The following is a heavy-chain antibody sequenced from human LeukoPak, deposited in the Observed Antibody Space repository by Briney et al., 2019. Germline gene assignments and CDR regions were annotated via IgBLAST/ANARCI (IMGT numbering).Heavy chain of an antibody. CDR3: AKRGVVIRVILVGFHKEAYYFDS. CDR1: GITLSNYG. V-gene: IGHV3-23*01. Sequence: GGSLRLSCAVSGITLSNYGMSWARQAPGKGLEWVAGISDSGGSTNYADSVKGRFTISRDNPKNTLYLQMNSLRAEDTAVYFCAKRGVVIRVILVGFHKEAYYFDSWGQGALVTVSS. J-gene: IGHJ4*02. CDR2: ISDSGGST. D-gene: IGHD3-22*01.